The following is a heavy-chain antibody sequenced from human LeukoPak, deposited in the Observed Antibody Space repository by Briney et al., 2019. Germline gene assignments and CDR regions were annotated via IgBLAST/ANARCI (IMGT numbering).Heavy chain of an antibody. V-gene: IGHV3-15*01. Sequence: PGGSLRLSCAVSGFTFSTYEMTWVRQAPGKGLEWVGRIKSKTDGGTTDYAAPVKGRFTISRDDSKNTLYLQMKSLKTEDTAVYYCTTRITIFGVVINYYGMDVWGQGTTVTVSS. CDR2: IKSKTDGGTT. CDR1: GFTFSTYE. J-gene: IGHJ6*02. CDR3: TTRITIFGVVINYYGMDV. D-gene: IGHD3-3*01.